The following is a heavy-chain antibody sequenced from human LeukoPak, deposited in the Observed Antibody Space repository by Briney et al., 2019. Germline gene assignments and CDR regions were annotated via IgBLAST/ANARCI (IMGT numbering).Heavy chain of an antibody. D-gene: IGHD2-21*02. J-gene: IGHJ4*02. CDR1: GFTFSSYN. CDR2: ISTSSSYI. V-gene: IGHV3-21*01. CDR3: AKVVTALTTDY. Sequence: GGSLRLSCAASGFTFSSYNMNWGRQAPGKGLEWVSFISTSSSYIHYADSVKGRFTISRDNSKNTLYLQMNSLRAEDTAVYYCAKVVTALTTDYWGQGTLVTVSS.